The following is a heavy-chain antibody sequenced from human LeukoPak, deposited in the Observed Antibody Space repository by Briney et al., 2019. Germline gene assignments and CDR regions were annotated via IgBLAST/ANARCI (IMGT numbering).Heavy chain of an antibody. CDR3: AKVGVLGATRYFDY. Sequence: QPGGSLRLSCAASGFTFRSYAMSWVRQAPGKGLEWVSVIGGNGGSTSYADSVKGRFTISRDNSKNTLYLQMNSLRAGDTAVYYCAKVGVLGATRYFDYWGQGTLVTVSS. J-gene: IGHJ4*02. CDR1: GFTFRSYA. V-gene: IGHV3-23*01. D-gene: IGHD1-26*01. CDR2: IGGNGGST.